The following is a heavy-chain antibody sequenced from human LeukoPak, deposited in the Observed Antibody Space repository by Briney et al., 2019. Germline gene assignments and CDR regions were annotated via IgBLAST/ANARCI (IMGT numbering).Heavy chain of an antibody. J-gene: IGHJ4*02. Sequence: GGTLRLSCAASGFTFSIACLTWVRQAPGKGLEWVGFIRSKAYGGTTEYAASVKGRFTISRDDSKSIAYLQMNSLKTEDTAVYYCTRGRVAAAATGYCGQGNLVTVSS. V-gene: IGHV3-49*04. CDR3: TRGRVAAAATGY. CDR2: IRSKAYGGTT. D-gene: IGHD6-13*01. CDR1: GFTFSIAC.